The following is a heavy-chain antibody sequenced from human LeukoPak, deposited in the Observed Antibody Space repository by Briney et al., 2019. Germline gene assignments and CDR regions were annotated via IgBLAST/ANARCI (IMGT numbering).Heavy chain of an antibody. CDR1: GYTFTSYG. Sequence: ASVKVSCKASGYTFTSYGISWVRQAPGQGLEWMGWMNPNSGNTGYAQKFQGRVTMTRNTSISTAYMELSSLRSEDTAVYYCARAIGLDWFDPWGQGTLVTVSS. CDR3: ARAIGLDWFDP. CDR2: MNPNSGNT. D-gene: IGHD3-16*02. J-gene: IGHJ5*02. V-gene: IGHV1-8*02.